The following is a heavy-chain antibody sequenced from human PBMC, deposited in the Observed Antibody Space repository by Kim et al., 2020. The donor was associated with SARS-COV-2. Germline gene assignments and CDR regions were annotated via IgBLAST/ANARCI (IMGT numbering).Heavy chain of an antibody. J-gene: IGHJ4*02. D-gene: IGHD6-13*01. CDR3: ARDLAAAGTAFVL. Sequence: AKKFQGRVTITADKSTSTAYMELRSLRSEDTAVYYCARDLAAAGTAFVLWGQGTLVTVSS. V-gene: IGHV1-69*04.